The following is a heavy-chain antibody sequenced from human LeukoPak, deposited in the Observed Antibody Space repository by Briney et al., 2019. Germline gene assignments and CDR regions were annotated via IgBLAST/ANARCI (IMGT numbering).Heavy chain of an antibody. J-gene: IGHJ4*02. CDR2: INWNGGST. Sequence: GGSLRLSCAASGFTFDDYGMSWVRQAPGKGLEWVSGINWNGGSTGYADSVKGRFTISRDNAKNSLYLQMNSLRAEDTALYYCARVFPRVYGDYALYDYWGQGTLVTVSS. CDR3: ARVFPRVYGDYALYDY. D-gene: IGHD4-17*01. V-gene: IGHV3-20*04. CDR1: GFTFDDYG.